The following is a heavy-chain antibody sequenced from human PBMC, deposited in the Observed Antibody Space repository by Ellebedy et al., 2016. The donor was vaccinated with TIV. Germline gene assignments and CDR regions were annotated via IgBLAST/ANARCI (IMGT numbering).Heavy chain of an antibody. CDR2: ISSSGDTI. J-gene: IGHJ5*02. Sequence: GESLKISCAASGFTFSRYNMNWVRQAPGKGLDWVSYISSSGDTIFYADSVKGRFTISRDNAKNSLYLQMNSLRAEDTAVYYCARAPGGKGIWFDPWGQGTLVTVSS. CDR3: ARAPGGKGIWFDP. CDR1: GFTFSRYN. D-gene: IGHD3-16*01. V-gene: IGHV3-48*04.